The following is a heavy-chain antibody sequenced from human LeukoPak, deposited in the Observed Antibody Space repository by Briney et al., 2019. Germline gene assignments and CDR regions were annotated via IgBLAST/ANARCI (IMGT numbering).Heavy chain of an antibody. V-gene: IGHV6-1*01. J-gene: IGHJ4*02. CDR1: GDSVSSNSAA. CDR2: TYYRSKWYN. CDR3: ARGTYYYDSSGYYERGFGIDY. D-gene: IGHD3-22*01. Sequence: SQTLSLTCAISGDSVSSNSAAWNWIRQSPSRGLEWLGRTYYRSKWYNDYAVSVKSRITINPDTSKNQFSLKLSSVTAADTAVYYCARGTYYYDSSGYYERGFGIDYWGQGTLVTVSS.